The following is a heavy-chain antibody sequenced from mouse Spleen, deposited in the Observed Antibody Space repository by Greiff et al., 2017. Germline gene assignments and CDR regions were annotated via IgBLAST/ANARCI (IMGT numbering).Heavy chain of an antibody. J-gene: IGHJ2*01. Sequence: DVQLVESGGGLVKPGGSLKLSCAASGFTFSSYAMSWVRQTPEKRLEWVATISSGGSYTYYPDSVKGRFTISRDNAKNTLYLQMSSLRSEDTAMYYCARRDGYGYYFDYWGQGTTLTVSS. V-gene: IGHV5-9-3*01. D-gene: IGHD2-2*01. CDR2: ISSGGSYT. CDR1: GFTFSSYA. CDR3: ARRDGYGYYFDY.